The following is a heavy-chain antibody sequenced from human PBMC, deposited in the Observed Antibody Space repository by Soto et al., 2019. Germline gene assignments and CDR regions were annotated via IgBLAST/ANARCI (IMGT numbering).Heavy chain of an antibody. CDR1: GGSVSSGSYS. V-gene: IGHV4-61*01. CDR3: ARMGSGSYPYYYYYGMDV. CDR2: IYYSGST. Sequence: SETLSLTCTVSGGSVSSGSYSWSWIRQAPGKGMEWIGYIYYSGSTNYNPSLKSRVTISVDTSKNQFSLKLSSVTAADTAVYYCARMGSGSYPYYYYYGMDVWGQGTTVTVSS. J-gene: IGHJ6*02. D-gene: IGHD3-10*01.